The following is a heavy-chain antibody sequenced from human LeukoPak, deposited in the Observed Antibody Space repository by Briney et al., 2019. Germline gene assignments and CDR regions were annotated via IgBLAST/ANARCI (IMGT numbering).Heavy chain of an antibody. D-gene: IGHD1-26*01. CDR1: GYSISTNYY. J-gene: IGHJ4*02. V-gene: IGHV4-38-2*01. CDR2: IYHSEST. CDR3: AALGVGPTTVNS. Sequence: PSETLSLTCEVSGYSISTNYYWGWIRLPPGKRLEWIGNIYHSESTSYNPSLKSRVTISVDTSKNQFSLKLNSVTAADTAVYYCAALGVGPTTVNSWGQGTLVTVSS.